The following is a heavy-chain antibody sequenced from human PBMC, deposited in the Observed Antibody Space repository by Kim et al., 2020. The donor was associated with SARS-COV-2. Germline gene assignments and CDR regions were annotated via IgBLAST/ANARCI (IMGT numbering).Heavy chain of an antibody. D-gene: IGHD1-26*01. Sequence: YAQKFQGRVTMTEDTSTDTAYMELSSLRSEDTAVYYCATALRESSGSFDYWGQGTLVTVSS. CDR3: ATALRESSGSFDY. V-gene: IGHV1-24*01. J-gene: IGHJ4*02.